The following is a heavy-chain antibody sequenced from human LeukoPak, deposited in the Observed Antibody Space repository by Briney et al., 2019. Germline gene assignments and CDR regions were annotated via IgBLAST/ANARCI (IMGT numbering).Heavy chain of an antibody. J-gene: IGHJ4*02. Sequence: RSETLSLTCTVSGGSISMYYWSWIRQPPGKGLEWIGYIYYSGSTNYNPSLKSRVIISVDTSKNQFSLKLSSVTAADTAVYYCARHLGYYDILTGYFDYWGQGTLVTVSS. CDR3: ARHLGYYDILTGYFDY. D-gene: IGHD3-9*01. CDR1: GGSISMYY. CDR2: IYYSGST. V-gene: IGHV4-59*08.